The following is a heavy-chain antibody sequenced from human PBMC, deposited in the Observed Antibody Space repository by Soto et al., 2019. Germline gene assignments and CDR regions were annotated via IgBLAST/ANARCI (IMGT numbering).Heavy chain of an antibody. D-gene: IGHD7-27*01. V-gene: IGHV1-69*01. J-gene: IGHJ6*02. Sequence: QVELVQSGAEVKKPGSSVKVSCKASGGNFITFAISWVRQAPGQGLEWMGENIPISSTTKAAHKFQDRVTISAEGSWSTDRMELRRLKSEDTAIYFCAKKLGIDPFGSYGVAVWGRGTTVTVSS. CDR2: NIPISSTT. CDR1: GGNFITFA. CDR3: AKKLGIDPFGSYGVAV.